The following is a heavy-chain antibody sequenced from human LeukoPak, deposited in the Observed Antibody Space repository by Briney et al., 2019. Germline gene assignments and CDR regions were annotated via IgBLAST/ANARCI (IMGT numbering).Heavy chain of an antibody. V-gene: IGHV1-3*01. CDR2: INAGNGNT. J-gene: IGHJ5*02. CDR3: ARVIAAAGIWWFDP. Sequence: ASVKVSCKASGYTFTSYAMHWVRQAPGQRLEWMGWINAGNGNTKYSQKFQGRVTITRDTSASTAYMELSSLRSEDTAVYYCARVIAAAGIWWFDPWGQGTLVTVS. CDR1: GYTFTSYA. D-gene: IGHD6-13*01.